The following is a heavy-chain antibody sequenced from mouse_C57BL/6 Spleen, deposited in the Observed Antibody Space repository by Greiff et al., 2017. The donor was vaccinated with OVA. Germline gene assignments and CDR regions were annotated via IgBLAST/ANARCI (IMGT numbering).Heavy chain of an antibody. CDR3: ARWYYGSSYEAD. D-gene: IGHD1-1*01. CDR1: WYSFPGSY. V-gene: IGHV1-42*01. CDR2: VNPSTGGT. J-gene: IGHJ3*01. Sequence: VQLPQSGPALVQPGASMKISCKASWYSFPGSYINWVTQNPVKNLWWIWEVNPSTGGTTYNQKFQAKATLTVDKSSSTAYMQLKSLTSEDSAVYYCARWYYGSSYEADWGQGTLVTVSA.